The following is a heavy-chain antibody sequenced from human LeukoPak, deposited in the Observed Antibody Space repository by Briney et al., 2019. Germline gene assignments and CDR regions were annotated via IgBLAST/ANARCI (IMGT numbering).Heavy chain of an antibody. Sequence: SETLSLTCPVSGASITSDHWNWLRQPPGKGLEWIGCIYYSGKTYYNPSLKSRVTISVDMSKNQFSLRLTSVTAADTAVYYCARKNDFEIWGQGTLVTVSS. V-gene: IGHV4-59*01. CDR3: ARKNDFEI. CDR2: IYYSGKT. J-gene: IGHJ3*02. D-gene: IGHD2/OR15-2a*01. CDR1: GASITSDH.